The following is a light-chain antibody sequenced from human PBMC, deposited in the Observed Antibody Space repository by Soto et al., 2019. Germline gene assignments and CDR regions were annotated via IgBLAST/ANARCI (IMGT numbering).Light chain of an antibody. J-gene: IGKJ4*01. CDR2: GAS. Sequence: EIVMTQSPATLSVSPGERATLSCRASQSVSSNLAWYQQKPGQAPRLLVYGASTRATGIPARFSGSGSGTQCTLTISSLQSEDFAVYYCQQHTNWPLTFGGGTKVEIK. CDR1: QSVSSN. CDR3: QQHTNWPLT. V-gene: IGKV3-15*01.